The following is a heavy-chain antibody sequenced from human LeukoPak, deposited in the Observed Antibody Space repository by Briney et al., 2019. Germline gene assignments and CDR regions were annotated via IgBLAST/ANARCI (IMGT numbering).Heavy chain of an antibody. V-gene: IGHV1-18*01. CDR1: GGTFSSYA. D-gene: IGHD2-2*01. CDR3: ARGGVVPAAVPNWFDP. Sequence: ASVKVSCKASGGTFSSYAISWVRQAPGQGLEWMGWISPYNGNTNYAPKLQGRVTLTTDTSTTTAYMELRSLRSDDTAVYYCARGGVVPAAVPNWFDPWGQGTLVIVSS. CDR2: ISPYNGNT. J-gene: IGHJ5*02.